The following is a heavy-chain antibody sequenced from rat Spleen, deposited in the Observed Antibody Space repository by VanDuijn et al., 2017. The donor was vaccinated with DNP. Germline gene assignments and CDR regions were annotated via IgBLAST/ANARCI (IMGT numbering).Heavy chain of an antibody. CDR3: ARASILRLFDY. J-gene: IGHJ2*01. V-gene: IGHV4-2*01. CDR2: ISPDGTTT. D-gene: IGHD1-6*01. Sequence: EVSLVESGGGLVQPGRSLKLSCAASGFSFHDSWMGWVRQAPGKGLEWIGEISPDGTTTTYISSLKDKNTISRDNAQNILYLQMSKLGSEDTAIYFCARASILRLFDYWGQGVTVTVSS. CDR1: GFSFHDSW.